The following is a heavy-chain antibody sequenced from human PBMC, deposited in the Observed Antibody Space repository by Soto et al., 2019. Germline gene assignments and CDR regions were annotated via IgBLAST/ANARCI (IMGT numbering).Heavy chain of an antibody. D-gene: IGHD1-20*01. CDR2: IYYSGST. CDR1: GGFISSYY. V-gene: IGHV4-59*08. CDR3: ARHHTGIDYFDY. J-gene: IGHJ4*02. Sequence: SETLSLTCTVSGGFISSYYWSWIRQPPGKGLEWIGYIYYSGSTNYNPSLKSRVTISVDTSKNQFSLKLSSVTAADTAVYYCARHHTGIDYFDYWGQGTLVTVSS.